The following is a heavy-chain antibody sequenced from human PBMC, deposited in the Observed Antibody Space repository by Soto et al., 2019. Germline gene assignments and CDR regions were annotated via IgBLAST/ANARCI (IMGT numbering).Heavy chain of an antibody. D-gene: IGHD3-9*01. Sequence: GGSLRLSCAGSGFTFSSYAMSWVRQAPGKGLEWVSAISGSGGSTYYADSVKGRFTISRDNSKNTLYLQMNSLRAEDTAVYYCAKEYYDILTGYIDAFDIWGQGTMVTVSS. CDR1: GFTFSSYA. CDR3: AKEYYDILTGYIDAFDI. J-gene: IGHJ3*02. CDR2: ISGSGGST. V-gene: IGHV3-23*01.